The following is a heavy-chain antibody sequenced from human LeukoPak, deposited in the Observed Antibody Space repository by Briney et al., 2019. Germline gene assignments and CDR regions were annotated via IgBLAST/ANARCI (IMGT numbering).Heavy chain of an antibody. CDR3: ARRNAMDV. J-gene: IGHJ6*02. Sequence: PGGSLRLSCAASGFTFSHYWMTWVRQAPGKGLEWVANINRDGSERYYVDSVKGRFTISRDDAKSSLYLQMNSLRAEDTAVYYCARRNAMDVWGQGTTVIVFS. V-gene: IGHV3-7*03. CDR1: GFTFSHYW. CDR2: INRDGSER.